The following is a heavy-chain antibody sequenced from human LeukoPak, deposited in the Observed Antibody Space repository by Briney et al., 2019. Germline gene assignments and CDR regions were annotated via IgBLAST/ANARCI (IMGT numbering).Heavy chain of an antibody. CDR1: GFTFINYS. CDR3: ARVTRGGYDGYFDY. V-gene: IGHV3-21*01. J-gene: IGHJ4*02. D-gene: IGHD5-12*01. CDR2: ISTSSSYI. Sequence: GGSLRLSCTASGFTFINYSMNWVRQAPGKGLEWVSFISTSSSYIYYADSLKGRFTISRDNAKKSLYLQINSLRAEDTAVYYCARVTRGGYDGYFDYWGQGTLVTVSS.